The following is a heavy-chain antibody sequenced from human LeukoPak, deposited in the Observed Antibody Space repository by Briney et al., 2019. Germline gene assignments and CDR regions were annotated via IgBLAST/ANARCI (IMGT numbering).Heavy chain of an antibody. D-gene: IGHD4-23*01. CDR3: ARHISPGGTSAHFAY. V-gene: IGHV4-59*08. CDR1: GGSISSYY. CDR2: IHYNGIT. J-gene: IGHJ4*02. Sequence: SETLSLTCTVSGGSISSYYWSWIRQPPGKGLEWIGYIHYNGITNYSPSLKSRVTMSLDTSKNQVSLKLNSVSAADTAVYYCARHISPGGTSAHFAYWGQGPLVTVSS.